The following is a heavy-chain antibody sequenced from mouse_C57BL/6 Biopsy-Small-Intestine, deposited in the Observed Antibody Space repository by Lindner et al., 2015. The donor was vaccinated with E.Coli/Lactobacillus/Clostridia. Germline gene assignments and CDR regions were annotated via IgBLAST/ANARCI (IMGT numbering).Heavy chain of an antibody. Sequence: VQLQESGPELVEPGASVKMSCKTSGYTFTSYVMHWVKQKPGQGLEWIRYINPYNDGTKYNEKFKGKATLTSDKSSSTAYMELSSLTSEDSAVYYCARSQWLLHAMDYWGQGTSVTVSS. CDR3: ARSQWLLHAMDY. CDR2: INPYNDGT. J-gene: IGHJ4*01. D-gene: IGHD2-3*01. CDR1: GYTFTSYV. V-gene: IGHV1-14*01.